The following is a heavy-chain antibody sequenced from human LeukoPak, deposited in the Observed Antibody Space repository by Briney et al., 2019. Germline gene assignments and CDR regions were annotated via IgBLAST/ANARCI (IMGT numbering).Heavy chain of an antibody. CDR2: IFSNDEK. J-gene: IGHJ3*02. CDR1: GGSISIYYW. D-gene: IGHD2-2*01. CDR3: ARMRGYCSSTSCDFDAFYI. V-gene: IGHV2-26*01. Sequence: ETLSLTCTASGGSISIYYWSWIRQPPGKALEWLAHIFSNDEKSYSTSLKSRLTISKDTSKSQVVLTMTNMDPVDTATYYCARMRGYCSSTSCDFDAFYIWGQGTMVTVSS.